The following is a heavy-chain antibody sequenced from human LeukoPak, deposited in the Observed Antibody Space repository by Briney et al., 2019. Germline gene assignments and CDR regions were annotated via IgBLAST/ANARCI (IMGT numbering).Heavy chain of an antibody. CDR2: INPNSGVT. CDR3: ARDESSSWSPATY. Sequence: ASVKVSCKASGYSFTAYYMHWVRQAPGQGLEWMGWINPNSGVTNYAQNFQGRVTMTRDTSINTAYMELSRLRSDDTAMYYCARDESSSWSPATYWGQGTLVTVSS. D-gene: IGHD6-13*01. CDR1: GYSFTAYY. J-gene: IGHJ4*02. V-gene: IGHV1-2*02.